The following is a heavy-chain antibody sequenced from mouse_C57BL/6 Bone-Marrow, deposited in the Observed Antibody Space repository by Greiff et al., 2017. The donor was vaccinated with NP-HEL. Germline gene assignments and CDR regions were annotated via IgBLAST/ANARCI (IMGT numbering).Heavy chain of an antibody. CDR3: ARRDYGSSYCYAMDY. CDR1: GYAFSSSW. J-gene: IGHJ4*01. V-gene: IGHV1-82*01. D-gene: IGHD1-1*01. CDR2: IYPGDGDT. Sequence: QVQLQQSGPELVKPGASVKISCKASGYAFSSSWMNWVKQRPGKGLEWIGRIYPGDGDTNYNGKFKGKATLTADKSSSTAYMQLSSLTSEDSAVYFCARRDYGSSYCYAMDYWGQGTSVTVSS.